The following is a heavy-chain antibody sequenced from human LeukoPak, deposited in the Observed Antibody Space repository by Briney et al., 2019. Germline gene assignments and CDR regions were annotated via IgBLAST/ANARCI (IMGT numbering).Heavy chain of an antibody. D-gene: IGHD1-14*01. J-gene: IGHJ4*02. V-gene: IGHV4-59*08. CDR2: IHNSGRT. CDR1: GGSVSSYY. CDR3: ARHGTISSESYFDY. Sequence: SETLSLTCSVSGGSVSSYYWSWIRQSPGEGLEWIGYIHNSGRTNYNPSLKSRVTGFVDTSKNQVSLRLSSVTAADTAVYYCARHGTISSESYFDYWGQGALSPSPQ.